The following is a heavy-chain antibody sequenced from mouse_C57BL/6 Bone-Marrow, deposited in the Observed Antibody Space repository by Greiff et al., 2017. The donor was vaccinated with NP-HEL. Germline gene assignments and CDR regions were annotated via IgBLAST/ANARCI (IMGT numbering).Heavy chain of an antibody. J-gene: IGHJ4*01. CDR2: IDPSDSYT. D-gene: IGHD1-1*01. CDR1: GYTFTSYW. Sequence: QVQLQQPGAELVMPGASVKLSCKASGYTFTSYWMHWVKQRPGQGLEWIGEIDPSDSYTNYNQKFKGKSTLTVDKSSSTAYMQLSSLTSEDSAVYYCVRRSYYGSSYGLYYYAMDYWGQGTSVTVSS. V-gene: IGHV1-69*01. CDR3: VRRSYYGSSYGLYYYAMDY.